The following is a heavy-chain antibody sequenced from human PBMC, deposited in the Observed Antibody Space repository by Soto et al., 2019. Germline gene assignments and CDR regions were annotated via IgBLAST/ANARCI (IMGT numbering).Heavy chain of an antibody. V-gene: IGHV1-2*02. D-gene: IGHD6-6*01. CDR3: ARDGDSSSPVAI. Sequence: QVQLVQSGAEVKKPGASVKVSCKASGYTFTGNCIHWVRQAPGQGLEGMGGINPNSGGTNYAQKFQGRVTVTRDPSISTAYLELSRLRSDDTAVYYCARDGDSSSPVAIWGQGTMATVSS. CDR2: INPNSGGT. J-gene: IGHJ3*02. CDR1: GYTFTGNC.